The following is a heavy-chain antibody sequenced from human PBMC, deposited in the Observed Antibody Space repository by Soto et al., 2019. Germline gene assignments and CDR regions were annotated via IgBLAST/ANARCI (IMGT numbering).Heavy chain of an antibody. Sequence: TLSLTCPVSGGSISSGGYYWIWIRQHPGNGLEWIGYIYYSGSTYYNPSLKSRVTISVDTSKNQFSLKLSSVTAADTAVYYCARYTYYYDSSGYYFDYWGQGTLVTVYS. V-gene: IGHV4-31*03. CDR3: ARYTYYYDSSGYYFDY. D-gene: IGHD3-22*01. J-gene: IGHJ4*02. CDR1: GGSISSGGYY. CDR2: IYYSGST.